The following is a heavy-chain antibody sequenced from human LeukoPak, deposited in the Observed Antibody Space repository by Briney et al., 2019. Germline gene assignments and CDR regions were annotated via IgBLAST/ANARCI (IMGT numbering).Heavy chain of an antibody. CDR2: ISYDGSNK. J-gene: IGHJ4*02. CDR3: ARDRGWDIAMVLDY. Sequence: GGSLRLSCAASGFTFSSYAMHWVRQAPGKGLEWVAVISYDGSNKYYAESVKGRFAISRDDSKNTLYLQMNSLRVEDTAVYYCARDRGWDIAMVLDYWGQGTLVTVSS. CDR1: GFTFSSYA. V-gene: IGHV3-30*09. D-gene: IGHD5-18*01.